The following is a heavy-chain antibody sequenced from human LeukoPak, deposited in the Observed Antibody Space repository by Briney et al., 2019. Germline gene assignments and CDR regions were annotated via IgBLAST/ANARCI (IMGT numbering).Heavy chain of an antibody. V-gene: IGHV4-59*01. CDR3: ARSGGYSSSWSL. D-gene: IGHD6-13*01. CDR2: IYYSGST. CDR1: GGSISTYY. J-gene: IGHJ4*02. Sequence: PSETLSLTCTVSGGSISTYYWNWIRQPPGKGLEWIGYIYYSGSTNYNPSLKSRVTISVDTSKNQFSLKLNSVTAADTAVYYCARSGGYSSSWSLWGQGTPVTVSS.